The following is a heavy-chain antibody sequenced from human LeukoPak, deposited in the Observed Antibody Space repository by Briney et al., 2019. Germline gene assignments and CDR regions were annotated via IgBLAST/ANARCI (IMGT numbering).Heavy chain of an antibody. Sequence: GGSLRLSCAASGFTFSSYGMHWVRQAPGKGLEWVAVISYDGSNKYYADSVKGRFTISRDNSKNTLYLQMNSLRAEDTAVYYCAKDRSSGSPEYFQPWGQGTLVTVSS. V-gene: IGHV3-30*18. CDR1: GFTFSSYG. CDR3: AKDRSSGSPEYFQP. CDR2: ISYDGSNK. D-gene: IGHD6-19*01. J-gene: IGHJ1*01.